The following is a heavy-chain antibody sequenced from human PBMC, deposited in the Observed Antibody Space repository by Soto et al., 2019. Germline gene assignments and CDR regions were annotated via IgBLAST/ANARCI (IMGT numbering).Heavy chain of an antibody. CDR1: GFTFSSYW. CDR3: ARVAAHDFWSGYYLDY. CDR2: IKQDGSEK. D-gene: IGHD3-3*01. V-gene: IGHV3-7*01. Sequence: GGSLRLSCAASGFTFSSYWMSWVRQAPGKGLEWVANIKQDGSEKYYVDSVKGRFTISRDNAKNSLYLQMNSLRAEDTALYYCARVAAHDFWSGYYLDYWGQGTLVTVSS. J-gene: IGHJ4*02.